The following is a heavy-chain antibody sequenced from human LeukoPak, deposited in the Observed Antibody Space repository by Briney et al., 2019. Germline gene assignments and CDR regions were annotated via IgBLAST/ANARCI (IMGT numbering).Heavy chain of an antibody. CDR3: ARDWGPSAATPFYFDY. CDR1: GGFISTGNYY. V-gene: IGHV4-61*02. D-gene: IGHD6-13*01. J-gene: IGHJ4*02. Sequence: SETLSLTCTVSGGFISTGNYYWRWIRQPAGKGLEWLVRVHASGSTNYNPSLKSRVTISVDTSKNQFSLNLISATAADTAVYYCARDWGPSAATPFYFDYWGQGALVTVSS. CDR2: VHASGST.